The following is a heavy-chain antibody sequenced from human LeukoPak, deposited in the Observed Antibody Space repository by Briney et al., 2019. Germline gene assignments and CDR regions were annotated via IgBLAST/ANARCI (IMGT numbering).Heavy chain of an antibody. J-gene: IGHJ1*01. V-gene: IGHV3-23*01. CDR3: AKDPGELLWFGEFYN. Sequence: GGSLRLSCAASGFTFSSYAMSWVRQAPGKGLEWVSAISGSGGSTYYADSVKGRFTISRDNSKNTLNLQMNSLRAEDTAVYYCAKDPGELLWFGEFYNWGQGTLVTVSS. CDR2: ISGSGGST. D-gene: IGHD3-10*01. CDR1: GFTFSSYA.